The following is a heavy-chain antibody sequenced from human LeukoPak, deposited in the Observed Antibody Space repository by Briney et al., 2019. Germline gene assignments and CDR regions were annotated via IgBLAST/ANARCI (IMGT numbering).Heavy chain of an antibody. D-gene: IGHD1-14*01. CDR1: GYTFTDYY. Sequence: ASVKVSCKASGYTFTDYYTHWVRQAPGQGLEWMGRINPNSGGTNYAQRFQGRVTATRDTSISTAYMELSTLRSDDAAVYYCARDKRSTAGNWFDPWGQGTLVTVSS. V-gene: IGHV1-2*06. CDR3: ARDKRSTAGNWFDP. CDR2: INPNSGGT. J-gene: IGHJ5*02.